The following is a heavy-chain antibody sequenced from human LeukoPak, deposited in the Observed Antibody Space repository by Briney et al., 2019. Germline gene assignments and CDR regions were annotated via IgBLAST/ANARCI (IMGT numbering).Heavy chain of an antibody. D-gene: IGHD1-26*01. CDR3: AGDRGTTGYYYLDS. CDR1: GGPITEYY. V-gene: IGHV4-59*01. Sequence: PSETLSLTCSVSGGPITEYYWSWIRQPPGKGLEWIGYIYHTGSTNYSPSLKSRVTMSVDASRNQFSLKLVSVTAADTAVYYCAGDRGTTGYYYLDSWGQGILVTVSS. CDR2: IYHTGST. J-gene: IGHJ4*02.